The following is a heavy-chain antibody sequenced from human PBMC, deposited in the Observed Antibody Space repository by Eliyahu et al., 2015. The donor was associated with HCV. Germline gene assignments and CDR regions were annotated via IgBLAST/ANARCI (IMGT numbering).Heavy chain of an antibody. CDR3: ARDLPKLDAFDI. CDR1: GFTFSSYS. CDR2: ISSSSSYI. J-gene: IGHJ3*02. D-gene: IGHD1-26*01. V-gene: IGHV3-21*01. Sequence: EVQLVESGGGLVKPGGSXRXSXAASGFTFSSYSMTWVRQAPGKGLEWVSSISSSSSYIYYADSVKGRFTISRDNAKNSLYLQMNSLRAEDTAVYYCARDLPKLDAFDIWGQGTMVTVSS.